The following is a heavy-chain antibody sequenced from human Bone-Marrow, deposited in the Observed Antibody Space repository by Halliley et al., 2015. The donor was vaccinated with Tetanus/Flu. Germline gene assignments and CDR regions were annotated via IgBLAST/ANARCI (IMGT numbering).Heavy chain of an antibody. Sequence: KGLEWVAGISYDGSNKYSADSVKGRFTISRDNSKNPLFLQMNSLRPEDTAIFYCAGDIAGGFDLWGQGTLVSVSS. CDR3: AGDIAGGFDL. V-gene: IGHV3-30*03. D-gene: IGHD6-13*01. CDR2: ISYDGSNK. J-gene: IGHJ4*02.